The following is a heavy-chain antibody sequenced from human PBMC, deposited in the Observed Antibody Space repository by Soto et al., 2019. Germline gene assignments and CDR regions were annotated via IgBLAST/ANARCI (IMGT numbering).Heavy chain of an antibody. CDR2: ITGSGDNT. V-gene: IGHV3-23*01. CDR1: GLRFSSFA. CDR3: AKVSGGDGYNIP. J-gene: IGHJ4*02. D-gene: IGHD2-21*01. Sequence: PGGSLRLSCTASGLRFSSFAMSWVRQAPGKGLEWVSMITGSGDNTYYTNSVRGRFTISRDNSKNTLYLQMNSLRAEDTAVYYCAKVSGGDGYNIPWGQGTLVTVSS.